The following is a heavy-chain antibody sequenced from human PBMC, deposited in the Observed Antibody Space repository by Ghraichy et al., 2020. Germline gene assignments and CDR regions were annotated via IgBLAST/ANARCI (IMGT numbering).Heavy chain of an antibody. CDR1: GFTFSYYT. J-gene: IGHJ3*02. D-gene: IGHD3-22*01. Sequence: GGSLRLSCAASGFTFSYYTMNWVRQAPGQGLEWVSSITTTSNYIYYADSVRGRFTISRDNAKNSLYLQMNSLRAEDTAVYYCARDRLSYYYDSSGPNDAFDIWGQGTMVTVSS. CDR2: ITTTSNYI. CDR3: ARDRLSYYYDSSGPNDAFDI. V-gene: IGHV3-21*01.